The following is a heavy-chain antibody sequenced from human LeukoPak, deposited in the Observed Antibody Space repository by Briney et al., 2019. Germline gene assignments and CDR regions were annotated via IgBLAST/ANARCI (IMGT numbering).Heavy chain of an antibody. J-gene: IGHJ3*02. CDR1: GFTVSSNY. CDR3: ARDSSGSDAFDI. V-gene: IGHV3-53*01. CDR2: IYSGGST. D-gene: IGHD6-19*01. Sequence: GGSLRLSCAASGFTVSSNYMSWVRQAPGKGLEWVSVIYSGGSTYYADSVKGRFTISRDNSKNPLYLQMNSLRAEDTAVYYCARDSSGSDAFDIWGQGTMVAVSS.